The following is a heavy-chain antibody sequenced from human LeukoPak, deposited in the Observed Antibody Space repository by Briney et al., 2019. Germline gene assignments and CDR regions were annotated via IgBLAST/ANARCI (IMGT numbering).Heavy chain of an antibody. CDR3: ARVDCSSTSCYTIPEYFQH. CDR1: GGSISSGGYY. CDR2: IYYSGST. Sequence: PSETLSLTCTVSGGSISSGGYYWSWIRQHPGKGLEWIGYIYYSGSTYYNPSLKSRVTISVDTSKNQFSLKLSSVTAADTAVYYCARVDCSSTSCYTIPEYFQHWGQGTLVTVSS. V-gene: IGHV4-31*03. D-gene: IGHD2-2*02. J-gene: IGHJ1*01.